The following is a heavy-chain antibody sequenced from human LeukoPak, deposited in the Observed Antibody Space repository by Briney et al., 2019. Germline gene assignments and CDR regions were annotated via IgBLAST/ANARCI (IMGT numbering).Heavy chain of an antibody. J-gene: IGHJ6*03. CDR2: ISTYNGDT. CDR3: ARGPKYYYMDV. V-gene: IGHV1-18*01. Sequence: GASVNLSCNASGSTFTSYGIGWGRLAPGPGLEWVGWISTYNGDTNYAQTLHGRGTITTDTSTSTAYKELRSLRSDDTAVYYCARGPKYYYMDVWGKGTTVTVSS. CDR1: GSTFTSYG.